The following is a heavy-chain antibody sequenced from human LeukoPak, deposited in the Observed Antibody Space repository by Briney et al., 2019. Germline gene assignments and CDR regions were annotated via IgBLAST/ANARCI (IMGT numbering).Heavy chain of an antibody. CDR1: GGTFSSYA. Sequence: SVTVSCKASGGTFSSYAISWVRQAPGQGLEWMGRIIPILGIANYAQKFQGRVTITADKSTSTAYMELSSLRSEDTAVYYCARDDRDYVGAFDIWGQGTMVTVSS. D-gene: IGHD3-10*02. CDR2: IIPILGIA. V-gene: IGHV1-69*04. J-gene: IGHJ3*02. CDR3: ARDDRDYVGAFDI.